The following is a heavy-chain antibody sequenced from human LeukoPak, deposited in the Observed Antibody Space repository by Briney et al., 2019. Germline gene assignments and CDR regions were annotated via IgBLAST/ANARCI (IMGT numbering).Heavy chain of an antibody. CDR3: SRDREDGGSGYDSKNY. CDR2: IRSKAYGGTT. V-gene: IGHV3-49*03. Sequence: PGGSLRLSCTASGFIFGDYAMSWFRQAPGKGLEWVGFIRSKAYGGTTEYAASVKGRFTISRDDSKSIAYLQMNSLKAEDTAVYYCSRDREDGGSGYDSKNYWGQGTLVTVSS. J-gene: IGHJ4*02. CDR1: GFIFGDYA. D-gene: IGHD5-12*01.